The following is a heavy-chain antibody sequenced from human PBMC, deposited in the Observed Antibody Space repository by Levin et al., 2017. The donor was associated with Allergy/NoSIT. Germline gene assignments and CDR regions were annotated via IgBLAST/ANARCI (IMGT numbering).Heavy chain of an antibody. Sequence: GESLRLSCAASGFTFSSYSMNWVRQAPGKGLEWVSYISSSSSTIYYADSVKGRFTISRDNAKNSLYLQMNSLRAEDTAVYYCARDDSIQGYYYYGMDVWGQGTTVTVSS. CDR3: ARDDSIQGYYYYGMDV. CDR1: GFTFSSYS. CDR2: ISSSSSTI. V-gene: IGHV3-48*01. J-gene: IGHJ6*02. D-gene: IGHD4-11*01.